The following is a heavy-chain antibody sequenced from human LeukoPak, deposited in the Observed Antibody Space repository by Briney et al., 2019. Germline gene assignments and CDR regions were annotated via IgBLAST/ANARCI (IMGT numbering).Heavy chain of an antibody. CDR3: ARHSSGWYFDY. CDR2: IYPGDSDT. D-gene: IGHD6-19*01. Sequence: GASLKISCKCSGYIFTSYWIGWVRQMPGKGLEWMGIIYPGDSDTRYSPPLQGQVTISADKSISTAYLQWSSLKASDTAMYYCARHSSGWYFDYWGQGTLVTVSS. CDR1: GYIFTSYW. J-gene: IGHJ4*02. V-gene: IGHV5-51*01.